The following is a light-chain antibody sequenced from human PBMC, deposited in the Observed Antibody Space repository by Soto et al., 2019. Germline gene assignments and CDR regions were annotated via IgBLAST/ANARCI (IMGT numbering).Light chain of an antibody. J-gene: IGLJ1*01. V-gene: IGLV2-14*01. CDR1: SSDVGGYNY. Sequence: QSVLTQPASVSGSPGQSITISCTGTSSDVGGYNYVSWYQQHPGKAPKIMIYDVSNRPSGVSNRFSDSKSGNTASLTISGLQAEDEADYYCSSYTSSSTLVFGTGTKLTVL. CDR3: SSYTSSSTLV. CDR2: DVS.